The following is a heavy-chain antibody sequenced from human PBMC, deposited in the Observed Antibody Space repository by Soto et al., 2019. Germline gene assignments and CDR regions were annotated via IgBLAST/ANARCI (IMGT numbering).Heavy chain of an antibody. D-gene: IGHD5-18*01. CDR1: GFTFSNYG. Sequence: GGSLRLSCAASGFTFSNYGMHWVRQAPGKGLEWVALISDDGSNKYYADSVKGRFTISRDNSKNTLYLQMDSLRAEDTAVYYCAKGRQVGYSLGPGSRSFDYWGQGTLVTVSS. V-gene: IGHV3-30*18. CDR3: AKGRQVGYSLGPGSRSFDY. CDR2: ISDDGSNK. J-gene: IGHJ4*02.